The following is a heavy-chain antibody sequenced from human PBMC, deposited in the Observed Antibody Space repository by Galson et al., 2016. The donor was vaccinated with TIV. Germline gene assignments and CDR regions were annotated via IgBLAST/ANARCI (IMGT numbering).Heavy chain of an antibody. CDR1: GYTFTSFD. Sequence: SVKVSCKASGYTFTSFDISWIRQAPGQGLEWMGWMSPSNGNTGYAQKFRGRITMTRHPSTTTVYMELSGLTPEDTAVCYCARGHYYDSSGYSFDFWGQGTLVTVSS. J-gene: IGHJ4*02. D-gene: IGHD3-22*01. V-gene: IGHV1-8*01. CDR3: ARGHYYDSSGYSFDF. CDR2: MSPSNGNT.